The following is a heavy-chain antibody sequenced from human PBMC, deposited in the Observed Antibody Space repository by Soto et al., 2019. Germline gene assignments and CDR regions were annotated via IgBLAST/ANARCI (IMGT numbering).Heavy chain of an antibody. CDR3: ARDGRSSGPWGHSGYYYYYYGMDV. J-gene: IGHJ6*02. CDR2: LFHIGST. CDR1: GGSNRSGGTN. D-gene: IGHD3-22*01. V-gene: IGHV4-31*03. Sequence: TLTITRTVSGGSNRSGGTNWRWSRQHPWTWLGWIVILFHIGSTYYNPSLKSRVTIAVDTSKNQFSLKLSSVTAADTAVYYCARDGRSSGPWGHSGYYYYYYGMDVWGQGTTVT.